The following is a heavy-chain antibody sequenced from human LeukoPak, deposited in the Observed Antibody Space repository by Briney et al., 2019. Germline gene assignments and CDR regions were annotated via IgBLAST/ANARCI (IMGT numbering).Heavy chain of an antibody. CDR1: GFTFGDYE. J-gene: IGHJ4*02. D-gene: IGHD2/OR15-2a*01. V-gene: IGHV3-49*04. CDR3: TRRISFRGSDY. Sequence: GGSLRLSCTVSGFTFGDYEMTWVRQAPGKGLEWVGFIRTKANGGTPEYAASVKGRFTISRNDFTSIGFLQMNSLTTEDTAVYYCTRRISFRGSDYWGQGALVTVSS. CDR2: IRTKANGGTP.